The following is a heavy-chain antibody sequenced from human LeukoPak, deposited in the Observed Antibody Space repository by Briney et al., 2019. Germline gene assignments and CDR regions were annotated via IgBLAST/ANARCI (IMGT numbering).Heavy chain of an antibody. CDR2: IYYSGNI. V-gene: IGHV4-39*07. CDR1: GASISSSNYY. J-gene: IGHJ5*02. Sequence: SETLSLTCSVSGASISSSNYYWGWIRQPPGEGLEWIGVIYYSGNIYYSPSLKSRVTISVDTSKNQFSLNLTSVTAADTAVYYCARRIALAAGWFDPWGQGTLVTVSS. CDR3: ARRIALAAGWFDP. D-gene: IGHD6-19*01.